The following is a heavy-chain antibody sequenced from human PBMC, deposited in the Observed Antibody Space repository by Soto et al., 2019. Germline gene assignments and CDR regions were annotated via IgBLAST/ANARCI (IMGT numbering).Heavy chain of an antibody. CDR2: ISSSSSYT. V-gene: IGHV3-11*06. CDR1: GFTFSYYY. D-gene: IGHD3-10*01. CDR3: ARLTWFGDEGYGMDV. J-gene: IGHJ6*02. Sequence: PGGSLRLSCAASGFTFSYYYMSWIRQSPGKGLEWVSYISSSSSYTNYADSVKGRFTISRDNAKNSLYLQMNSLRAEDTAVYYCARLTWFGDEGYGMDVWGQGTTVTVSS.